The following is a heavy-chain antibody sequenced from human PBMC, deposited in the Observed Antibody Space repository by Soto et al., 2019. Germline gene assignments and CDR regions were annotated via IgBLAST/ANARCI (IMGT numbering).Heavy chain of an antibody. V-gene: IGHV3-48*01. Sequence: GGSLRLSCAASGFTFSSYSMNWVRQAPGKGLEWVSYISSSSSTIYYADSMKGRFTTSRNNAKNSLYLQMSRRRADDTAVYYCTGPVNGYCDYWGQGTLVTVSS. CDR3: TGPVNGYCDY. J-gene: IGHJ4*02. CDR2: ISSSSSTI. D-gene: IGHD3-16*02. CDR1: GFTFSSYS.